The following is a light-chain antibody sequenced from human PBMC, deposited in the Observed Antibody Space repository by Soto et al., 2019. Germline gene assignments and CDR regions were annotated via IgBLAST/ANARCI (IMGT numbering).Light chain of an antibody. Sequence: DIQMTQSPSSLSASVGDRVTITCQASQDISNYLNWYQQKPGKAPNLLIYDASTLQSGVPSRFTGSGSETSFTLTISSLQPEDFGTYYCQQTYNTPVTFGPGTKVDI. CDR3: QQTYNTPVT. V-gene: IGKV1-39*01. CDR1: QDISNY. CDR2: DAS. J-gene: IGKJ3*01.